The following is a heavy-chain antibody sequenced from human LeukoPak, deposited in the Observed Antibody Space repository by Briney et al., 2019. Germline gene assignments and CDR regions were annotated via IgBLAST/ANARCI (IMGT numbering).Heavy chain of an antibody. V-gene: IGHV4-61*02. J-gene: IGHJ2*01. CDR3: VRSNSGYDFYWYFDL. D-gene: IGHD5-12*01. CDR1: GDPINSGSYY. CDR2: IYSSGNT. Sequence: SGTLSLTCTVSGDPINSGSYYWSWIRQPAGKGLEWIGRIYSSGNTKYNPSLKSRVTVSADTSENQFSLKLNSVTAADTAMYYCVRSNSGYDFYWYFDLWGRGTLVTVSS.